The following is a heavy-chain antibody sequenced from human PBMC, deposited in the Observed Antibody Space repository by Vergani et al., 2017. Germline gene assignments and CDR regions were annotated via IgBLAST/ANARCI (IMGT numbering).Heavy chain of an antibody. Sequence: EVQLLESGGGLVQPGGSLRLSCAASGFTFSNAWMSWVRQAPGKGLEWVGRIKSKTDGGTTDYAAPVKGRFTISRDDSKNTLYLQMNSLKTEDTAVYYCTTFVVMTGYFDYWGQGNLVTVSS. CDR3: TTFVVMTGYFDY. CDR1: GFTFSNAW. D-gene: IGHD2-21*02. V-gene: IGHV3-15*01. CDR2: IKSKTDGGTT. J-gene: IGHJ4*02.